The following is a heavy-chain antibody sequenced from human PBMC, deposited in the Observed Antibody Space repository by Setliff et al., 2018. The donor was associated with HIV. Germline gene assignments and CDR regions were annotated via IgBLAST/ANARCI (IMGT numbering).Heavy chain of an antibody. V-gene: IGHV2-5*01. CDR2: IYWNDDR. CDR1: GFSLSTSGVG. J-gene: IGHJ5*02. CDR3: APERGSSSSYNWFDP. D-gene: IGHD6-6*01. Sequence: SGPTLVNPPQTLTLTCTFSGFSLSTSGVGVGWIRQPPGKALEWLALIYWNDDRRYSPFLKSRLTITKDTSKNQVLLTMTNMDPVDTATYYCAPERGSSSSYNWFDPWGQGTLVTVSS.